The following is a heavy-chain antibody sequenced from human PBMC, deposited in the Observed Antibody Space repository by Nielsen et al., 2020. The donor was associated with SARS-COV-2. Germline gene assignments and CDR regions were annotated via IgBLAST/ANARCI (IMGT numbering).Heavy chain of an antibody. D-gene: IGHD3-9*01. CDR2: IYYSGST. CDR3: ARDRILTGYFDY. J-gene: IGHJ4*02. Sequence: SETLSLTCSVSGDYIRSNDYYWGWIRQPPGKGLEWVGSIYYSGSTFYSPSLKSRVTISVDTSKNQFSLKLSSVTAADTAVYYCARDRILTGYFDYWGQGTLVTVSS. CDR1: GDYIRSNDYY. V-gene: IGHV4-39*07.